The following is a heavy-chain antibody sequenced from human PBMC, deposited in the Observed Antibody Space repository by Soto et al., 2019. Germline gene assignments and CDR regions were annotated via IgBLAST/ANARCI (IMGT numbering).Heavy chain of an antibody. Sequence: VQLQESGPGLVKPSGTLSLTCAVYGGSISSSNWWSWVRQPPGKGLAWIGEIYHSGSTNYNPSLKIRVTIPVDQSKNQFSLKLRSGTAADTAVYYCASQGLWSGYWGYWGQGTLVTVSS. D-gene: IGHD3-3*01. CDR1: GGSISSSNW. J-gene: IGHJ4*02. CDR3: ASQGLWSGYWGY. V-gene: IGHV4-4*02. CDR2: IYHSGST.